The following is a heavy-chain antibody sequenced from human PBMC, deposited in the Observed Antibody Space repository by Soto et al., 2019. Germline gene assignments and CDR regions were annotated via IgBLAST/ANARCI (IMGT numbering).Heavy chain of an antibody. CDR2: ISYDGSNK. V-gene: IGHV3-30*18. CDR3: AKDIGTRWFGEYGMDV. D-gene: IGHD3-10*01. CDR1: GFTFSSYG. J-gene: IGHJ6*02. Sequence: QVQLVESGGGVVQPGRSLRLSCAASGFTFSSYGMHWVGQAPGKGLEWVAVISYDGSNKYYADSVKGRFTISRDNSKNTLYLQMNSLRAEDTAVYYCAKDIGTRWFGEYGMDVWGQGTTVTVSS.